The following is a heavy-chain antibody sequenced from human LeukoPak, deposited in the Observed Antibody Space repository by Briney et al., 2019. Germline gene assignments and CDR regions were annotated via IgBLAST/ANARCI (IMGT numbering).Heavy chain of an antibody. V-gene: IGHV4-59*01. D-gene: IGHD3-10*01. CDR3: SRDEYRGVTNFDR. CDR2: MSYTGST. J-gene: IGHJ5*02. Sequence: SETLSLTCTVSGGSISPSFWSWIRQRPGQGPGWIGYMSYTGSTNYNPSLKTRVTISVDMSKNKFSLQFTLMTAAATAADYCSRDEYRGVTNFDRWGQGTLVTVSS. CDR1: GGSISPSF.